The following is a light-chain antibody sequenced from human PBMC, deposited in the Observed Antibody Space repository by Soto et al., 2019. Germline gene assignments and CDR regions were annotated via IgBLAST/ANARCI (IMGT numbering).Light chain of an antibody. CDR3: QQYGSAPFT. CDR2: GAS. J-gene: IGKJ3*01. Sequence: EIVLTQSPGTLSLSPGERATLSCRASQSVSSSYLAWYQQKPGQAPRLLIYGASSRATGIPDRFSGSGSGTDFTLTISRLEPYDFAVYYCQQYGSAPFTFGPGPKVDIK. V-gene: IGKV3-20*01. CDR1: QSVSSSY.